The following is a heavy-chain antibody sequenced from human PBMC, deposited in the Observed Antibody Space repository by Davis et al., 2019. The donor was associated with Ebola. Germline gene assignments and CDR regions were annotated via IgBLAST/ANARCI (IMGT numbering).Heavy chain of an antibody. D-gene: IGHD3-9*01. J-gene: IGHJ4*02. CDR2: FYWDDDK. V-gene: IGHV2-5*02. CDR1: GGSIISSSSY. Sequence: TLSLTCTVSGGSIISSSSYWGWIRQPPGKALEWLALFYWDDDKRYSPSLKSRLTITKDTSKNQVVLTMTNMDPVDTATYYCAHRQGRFFDWFRNWGQGTLVTVSS. CDR3: AHRQGRFFDWFRN.